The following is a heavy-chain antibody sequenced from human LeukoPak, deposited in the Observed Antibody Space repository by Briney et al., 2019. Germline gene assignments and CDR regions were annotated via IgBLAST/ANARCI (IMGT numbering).Heavy chain of an antibody. Sequence: ASVTVSCTASGYTFTSYYMHWVRQAPGQGLEWMGLINPSGGSTSYAQKFQGRVTMTRDTSTSTVYMELSSLRSEDTAVYYCARDRSSGYYRGYNWFDPWGQGTLVTVSS. CDR2: INPSGGST. J-gene: IGHJ5*02. D-gene: IGHD3-22*01. CDR3: ARDRSSGYYRGYNWFDP. CDR1: GYTFTSYY. V-gene: IGHV1-46*01.